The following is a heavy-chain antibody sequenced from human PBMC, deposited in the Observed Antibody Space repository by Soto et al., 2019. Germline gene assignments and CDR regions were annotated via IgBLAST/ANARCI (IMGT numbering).Heavy chain of an antibody. D-gene: IGHD2-15*01. CDR2: ISNGDNHI. V-gene: IGHV3-21*01. J-gene: IGHJ3*02. CDR3: AREEGYCNGGPCYRGAFDI. CDR1: EFPCSRDS. Sequence: PGGSLRLSCEASEFPCSRDSLLWVRQAPGKGLEWIAFISNGDNHIFYADSVRGRFTISRDNAKNSVYLQMNSLRAEDTAVYYCAREEGYCNGGPCYRGAFDIWGQGTRVTVSS.